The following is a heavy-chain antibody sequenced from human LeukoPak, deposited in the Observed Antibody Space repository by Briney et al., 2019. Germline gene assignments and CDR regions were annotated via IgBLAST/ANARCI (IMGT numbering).Heavy chain of an antibody. Sequence: GGSLRLSCAASGFTFSSYSMNWVRQAPGQGLEWVSYISSSSSTIYYADSVKGRFTISRDNAKNSLYLQMNSLRAEDTAVYYCARGLQWGVIIKPFPFDYWGQGTLVTVSS. CDR3: ARGLQWGVIIKPFPFDY. V-gene: IGHV3-48*01. J-gene: IGHJ4*02. D-gene: IGHD3-10*01. CDR2: ISSSSSTI. CDR1: GFTFSSYS.